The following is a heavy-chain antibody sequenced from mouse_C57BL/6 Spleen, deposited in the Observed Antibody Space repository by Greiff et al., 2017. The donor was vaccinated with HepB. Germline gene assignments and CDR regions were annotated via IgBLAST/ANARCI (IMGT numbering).Heavy chain of an antibody. Sequence: DVKLVESGGDLVKPGGSLKLSCAASGFTFSSYGMSWVRQTPDKRLEWVATISSGGSYTYSPDSVKGRFTISRDNAKNTLYLQMSSLKSEDTAMYYCARHSQIYDGYPWFAYWGQGTLVTVSA. D-gene: IGHD2-3*01. CDR2: ISSGGSYT. J-gene: IGHJ3*01. CDR3: ARHSQIYDGYPWFAY. V-gene: IGHV5-6*02. CDR1: GFTFSSYG.